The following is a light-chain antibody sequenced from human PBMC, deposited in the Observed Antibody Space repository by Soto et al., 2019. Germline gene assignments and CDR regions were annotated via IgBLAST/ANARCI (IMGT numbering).Light chain of an antibody. CDR3: SSYTSSSTLFYV. Sequence: QSALTQPASVSGSPVQSITISCTGTSNDVGGYNYVSWYQQHPGKAPKLMIYDVSNRPSGVSNRFSGSKSGNTASLTISGLQAEDEADYYCSSYTSSSTLFYVFGTGTKVTVL. CDR1: SNDVGGYNY. J-gene: IGLJ1*01. CDR2: DVS. V-gene: IGLV2-14*01.